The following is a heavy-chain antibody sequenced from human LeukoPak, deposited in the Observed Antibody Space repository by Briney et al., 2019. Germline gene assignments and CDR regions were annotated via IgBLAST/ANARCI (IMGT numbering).Heavy chain of an antibody. CDR3: AKDATYYDFWSGYYTGDYMDV. V-gene: IGHV3-23*01. Sequence: GGSLRLSCAASGFTFTTFAMTWVRQAPGMGLEWVSYVSDSGTDTYYADSVRDRFTISRDNSKNTPYLQMNSLRAEDTAVYYCAKDATYYDFWSGYYTGDYMDVWGKGTTVTVSS. J-gene: IGHJ6*03. CDR1: GFTFTTFA. D-gene: IGHD3-3*01. CDR2: VSDSGTDT.